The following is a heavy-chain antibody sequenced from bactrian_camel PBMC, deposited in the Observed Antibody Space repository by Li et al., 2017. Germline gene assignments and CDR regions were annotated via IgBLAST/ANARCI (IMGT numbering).Heavy chain of an antibody. V-gene: IGHV3S53*01. CDR2: VDSSGVP. D-gene: IGHD3*01. CDR1: GYTYSTYC. Sequence: VQLVESGGGSVQAGGSLRLSCSTPGYTYSTYCMGWFRQAPGRERERVAGVDSSGVPIHMDSVKGRFIITRDKAKDTLYLQMNSLKIEDTAVYYCALGSSRQATMTARGKGTQVTVS. J-gene: IGHJ4*01.